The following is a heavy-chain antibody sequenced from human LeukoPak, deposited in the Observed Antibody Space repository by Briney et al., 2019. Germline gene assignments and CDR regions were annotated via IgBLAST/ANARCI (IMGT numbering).Heavy chain of an antibody. CDR3: ARIWSGYWVVY. V-gene: IGHV4-39*01. Sequence: GSLRLSCAASGFTFSSYLMHWVRQAPGKGLEWIGSIYYSGSTYYNPSLKSRVTISVDTSKNQFSLKLSSVTAADTAVYHCARIWSGYWVVYWGQGTLVTVSS. CDR1: GFTFSSYL. CDR2: IYYSGST. J-gene: IGHJ4*02. D-gene: IGHD3-3*01.